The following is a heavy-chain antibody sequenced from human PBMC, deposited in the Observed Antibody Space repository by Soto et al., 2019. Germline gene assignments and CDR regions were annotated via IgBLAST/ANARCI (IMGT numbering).Heavy chain of an antibody. CDR2: ISGYNGNT. D-gene: IGHD5-12*01. CDR3: ARDRGVATIRHYYYGMDV. Sequence: GASVKVSCKASGYTFSNYGISWVRQGPGQGFEWMGWISGYNGNTHYEEKVQDRIKMTTDTSTSTTYLELRSLRSDDTAVYFCARDRGVATIRHYYYGMDVWGQGTTVTVSS. V-gene: IGHV1-18*01. CDR1: GYTFSNYG. J-gene: IGHJ6*02.